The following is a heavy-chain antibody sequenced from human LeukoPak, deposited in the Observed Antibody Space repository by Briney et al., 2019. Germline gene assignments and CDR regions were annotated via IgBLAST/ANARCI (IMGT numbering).Heavy chain of an antibody. J-gene: IGHJ4*02. V-gene: IGHV1-2*02. CDR3: ARELEMATIRPYFDY. D-gene: IGHD5-24*01. CDR2: INPNSGDI. Sequence: ASVKVSCKASGYTFTGYYMHWVRQAPGQRLEWMGWINPNSGDINYAQKFQGRVTMTRDTSINTAYMELSRLSSDDTAVYYCARELEMATIRPYFDYWGQGTLVTVSS. CDR1: GYTFTGYY.